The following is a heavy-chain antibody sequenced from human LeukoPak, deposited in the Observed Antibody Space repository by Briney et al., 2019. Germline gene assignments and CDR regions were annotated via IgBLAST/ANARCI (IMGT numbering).Heavy chain of an antibody. CDR1: GYSFTSYW. V-gene: IGHV5-10-1*01. Sequence: GESLKISCKGSGYSFTSYWISWVRQMPGKGLEWMGRIDPSDSYTNYSPSFQGHVTISADKSISTAYLQWSSLKASDTAMYYCASEWELHRGYYYGMDVWGQGTTVTVSS. CDR2: IDPSDSYT. D-gene: IGHD1-26*01. CDR3: ASEWELHRGYYYGMDV. J-gene: IGHJ6*02.